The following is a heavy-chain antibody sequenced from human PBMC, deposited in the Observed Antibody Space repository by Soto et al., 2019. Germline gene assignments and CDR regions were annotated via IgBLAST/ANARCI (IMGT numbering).Heavy chain of an antibody. CDR3: AHSSSWSQYYFDY. CDR2: IYSGGST. J-gene: IGHJ4*02. CDR1: GFTVSSNY. V-gene: IGHV3-53*01. D-gene: IGHD6-13*01. Sequence: GGSLRLSCAASGFTVSSNYMSRVRQAPGKGLEWVSVIYSGGSTYYADSVKGRFTISRDNSKNTLYLQMNSLRAEDTAVYYCAHSSSWSQYYFDYWGQGTLVTVSS.